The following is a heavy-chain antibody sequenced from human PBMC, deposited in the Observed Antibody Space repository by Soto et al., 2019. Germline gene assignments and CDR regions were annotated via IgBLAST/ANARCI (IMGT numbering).Heavy chain of an antibody. CDR3: ARAYCSGGSSYYFDY. D-gene: IGHD2-15*01. CDR1: GYTFTGYY. J-gene: IGHJ4*02. CDR2: INPNSGGT. V-gene: IGHV1-2*02. Sequence: AAVKVSCKASGYTFTGYYMQWVRQAPGQGLEWMGWINPNSGGTNYAQKFQGRVTMTRDTSISTAYMELSRLRSDDTAVYYCARAYCSGGSSYYFDYWGQGTMVTVSS.